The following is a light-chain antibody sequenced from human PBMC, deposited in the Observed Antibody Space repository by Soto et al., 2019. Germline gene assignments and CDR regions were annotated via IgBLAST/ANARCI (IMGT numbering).Light chain of an antibody. J-gene: IGKJ1*01. V-gene: IGKV3-20*01. CDR2: GAS. Sequence: IVLTQSPGTLSLSPGGRASLSCRASQSVSDNQLAWYQQKTGQAPRLLIHGASSRAAGIPDRFSGSGSGTDFTLTISRLEPEDFAVYYCQQYDSSPTFGQGTKVDNK. CDR1: QSVSDNQ. CDR3: QQYDSSPT.